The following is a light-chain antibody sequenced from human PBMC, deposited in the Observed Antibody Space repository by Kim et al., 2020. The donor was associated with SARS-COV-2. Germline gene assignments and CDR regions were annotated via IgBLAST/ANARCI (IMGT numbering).Light chain of an antibody. CDR2: DTS. J-gene: IGKJ2*01. Sequence: VSPGERATLSCRASQSVGRNVAWYQHLPGQAPRLLIYDTSTRATGLPARFSGSGSGTEFSLTISSLQSEDFAVYYCQQYNSWPETFGQGTKLEI. V-gene: IGKV3-15*01. CDR3: QQYNSWPET. CDR1: QSVGRN.